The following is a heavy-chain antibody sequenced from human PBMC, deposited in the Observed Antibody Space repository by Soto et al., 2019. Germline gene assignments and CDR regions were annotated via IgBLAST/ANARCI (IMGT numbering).Heavy chain of an antibody. CDR3: AKGGRQWLVTSDFNY. D-gene: IGHD6-19*01. CDR1: GFTFSVYA. J-gene: IGHJ4*02. V-gene: IGHV3-30*18. Sequence: VQLVESGGGVVQPGRSLRLSCAASGFTFSVYAMHWVRQAPGKGLEWVAVVSHDGRNTHYADSVKGLFTISRDSSKNTVSLAMTSLRAEDTAVYYCAKGGRQWLVTSDFNYWGQGALVTVSS. CDR2: VSHDGRNT.